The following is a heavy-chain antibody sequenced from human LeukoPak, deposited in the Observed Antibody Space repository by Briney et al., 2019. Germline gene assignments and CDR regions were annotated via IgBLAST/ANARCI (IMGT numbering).Heavy chain of an antibody. CDR2: IYYSGST. CDR1: GGSISSGDYY. Sequence: SQTLSLTCTVSGGSISSGDYYWSWIRQPPGKGLEWIGYIYYSGSTYYNPSLKSRVTISVDTSKNQFSLKLSSVTAADTAVYYCARAGGSDSSGYLGNWFDPWGQGTLVTVSS. V-gene: IGHV4-30-4*01. D-gene: IGHD3-22*01. CDR3: ARAGGSDSSGYLGNWFDP. J-gene: IGHJ5*02.